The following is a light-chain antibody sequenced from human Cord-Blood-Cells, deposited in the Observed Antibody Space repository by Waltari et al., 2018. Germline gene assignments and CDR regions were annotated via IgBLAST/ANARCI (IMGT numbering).Light chain of an antibody. V-gene: IGKV3-15*01. CDR1: QSVSSN. CDR3: QQYNNWPYT. CDR2: GAS. J-gene: IGKJ2*01. Sequence: EIVMTQSPATLSVSPGERATLSCRASQSVSSNLAWYQQKPGQAPRLRIYGASPRATGIPARFSGSGSGTEFTLTISSLQSEDFAVYYCQQYNNWPYTFGQGTKLEIK.